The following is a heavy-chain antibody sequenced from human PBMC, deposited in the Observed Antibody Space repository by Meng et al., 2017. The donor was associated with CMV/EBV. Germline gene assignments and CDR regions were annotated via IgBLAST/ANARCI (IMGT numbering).Heavy chain of an antibody. Sequence: GESLKISCAASGFTFSSYSMNWVRQAPGKGLEWVSYISSSSSTIYYADSVKGRFTISRDNAKNSLYLQMNSLRAEDTAVYYCARSPVVRYCSSTSYSPFLDYWGQGTLVTVSS. D-gene: IGHD2-2*01. CDR3: ARSPVVRYCSSTSYSPFLDY. CDR1: GFTFSSYS. V-gene: IGHV3-48*04. J-gene: IGHJ4*02. CDR2: ISSSSSTI.